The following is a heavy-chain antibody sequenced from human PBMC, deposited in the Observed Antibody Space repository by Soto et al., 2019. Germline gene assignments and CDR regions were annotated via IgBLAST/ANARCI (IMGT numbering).Heavy chain of an antibody. D-gene: IGHD2-15*01. CDR3: ARPIPRWSYHYGMDV. V-gene: IGHV3-30-3*01. J-gene: IGHJ6*02. CDR1: EFTFSSYT. CDR2: ISFDGANE. Sequence: QLVESGGRGVQSGRSLRLSYEASEFTFSSYTMHWVRQAPGRGLEWVALISFDGANEYYADSVKGRFIISRDNSKSMVYLQMNSLRPDDTAIYYCARPIPRWSYHYGMDVWGQGTTVTVSS.